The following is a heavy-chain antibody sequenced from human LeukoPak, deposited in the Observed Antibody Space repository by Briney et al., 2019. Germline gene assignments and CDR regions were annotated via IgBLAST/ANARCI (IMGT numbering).Heavy chain of an antibody. CDR2: IKQDGSEK. D-gene: IGHD3-22*01. V-gene: IGHV3-7*01. Sequence: GGSLRLSCAASGFTFSSYWMSWVRQAPGKGLEWVANIKQDGSEKYYVDSVKGRFTISRDNAKNSLYLQMNSLRAEDTAVYYCAKDLHRITMIGVGLREVQGPPDYWGQGTLVTVSS. CDR1: GFTFSSYW. J-gene: IGHJ4*02. CDR3: AKDLHRITMIGVGLREVQGPPDY.